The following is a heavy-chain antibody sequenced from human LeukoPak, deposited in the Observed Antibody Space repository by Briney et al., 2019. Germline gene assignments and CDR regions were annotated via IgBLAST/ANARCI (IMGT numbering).Heavy chain of an antibody. CDR1: VYTFTVYY. J-gene: IGHJ4*02. Sequence: GASVTVSFTSSVYTFTVYYMHWVRQAPGQGLEWIGWINLNSAGTNYAHRFHGRVTMNRDTSISTAYMELRRLRSDDRAVYYCARDPSSGGDYWGQGTLVTVSS. CDR2: INLNSAGT. CDR3: ARDPSSGGDY. V-gene: IGHV1-2*07. D-gene: IGHD6-19*01.